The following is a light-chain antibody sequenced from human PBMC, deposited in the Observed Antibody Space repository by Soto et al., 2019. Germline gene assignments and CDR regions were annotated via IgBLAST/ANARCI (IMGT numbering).Light chain of an antibody. Sequence: SALTQPPSASGSTGQSVTIFHPETSSDVGAYNYVYYYQQHPGKAPHLMIYEVSERPSGVPDRFSGSKSGNTASLTVSGLQSEDEADYYSSSYAGNDVYVFGTGTKVTVL. J-gene: IGLJ1*01. V-gene: IGLV2-8*01. CDR2: EVS. CDR3: SSYAGNDVYV. CDR1: SSDVGAYNY.